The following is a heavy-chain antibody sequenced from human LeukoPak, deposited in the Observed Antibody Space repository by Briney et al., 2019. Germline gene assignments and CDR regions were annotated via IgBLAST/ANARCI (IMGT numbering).Heavy chain of an antibody. CDR2: IDTSNGKT. Sequence: ASVKVSCTASGYNFRSYVISWVRHVPGHGLEWMGWIDTSNGKTKYAKKFQGRVSLTTDTSTNTAYLDVRSLRSDDTAIYYCARGRDTSGWGACDFDFWGQGSLVTVSS. J-gene: IGHJ4*02. CDR1: GYNFRSYV. V-gene: IGHV1-18*01. CDR3: ARGRDTSGWGACDFDF. D-gene: IGHD6-19*01.